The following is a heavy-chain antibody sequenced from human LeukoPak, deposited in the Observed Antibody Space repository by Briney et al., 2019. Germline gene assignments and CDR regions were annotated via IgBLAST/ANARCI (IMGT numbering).Heavy chain of an antibody. V-gene: IGHV4-30-2*01. D-gene: IGHD3-10*01. CDR1: GGSISSGGYS. Sequence: PSETLSLTCAVSGGSISSGGYSWSWIRQPPGKGLEWIGYIYHSGSTYYNPSRRSRVTISVDRSKNQFSLKLSSVTAADTAVYYCVRSTYYYGSGTAAYRNIFDYWGQGTLVTVSS. CDR2: IYHSGST. J-gene: IGHJ4*02. CDR3: VRSTYYYGSGTAAYRNIFDY.